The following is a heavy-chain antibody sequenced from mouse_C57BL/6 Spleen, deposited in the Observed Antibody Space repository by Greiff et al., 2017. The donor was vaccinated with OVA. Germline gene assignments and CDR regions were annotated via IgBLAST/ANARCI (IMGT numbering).Heavy chain of an antibody. CDR2: IDPSDSYT. Sequence: VQLQQPGAELVMPGASVKLSCKASGYTFTSYWMHWVKQRPGQGLEWIGEIDPSDSYTNYNQKFKGKSTLTVDKSSSTAYMQLSSLPSEDSAVXDGARGGIYDDYDWYIDVWGTGTTVTVSS. CDR1: GYTFTSYW. J-gene: IGHJ1*03. V-gene: IGHV1-69*01. CDR3: ARGGIYDDYDWYIDV. D-gene: IGHD2-4*01.